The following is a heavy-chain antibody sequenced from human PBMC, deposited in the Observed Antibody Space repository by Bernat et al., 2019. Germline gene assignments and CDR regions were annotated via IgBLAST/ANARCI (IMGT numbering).Heavy chain of an antibody. V-gene: IGHV3-66*01. CDR3: ARVPRGTMVRGAFEY. J-gene: IGHJ4*02. D-gene: IGHD3-10*01. CDR1: GFTVSSNY. CDR2: IYSGGST. Sequence: EVQLVESGGGLVQPGGSLRLSCAASGFTVSSNYMSWVRQAPGKGLEWVSVIYSGGSTYYADSVKGRFTISRDNSKNTLYLQMDSLRAEDTAVYYCARVPRGTMVRGAFEYWGQGTLVTVSS.